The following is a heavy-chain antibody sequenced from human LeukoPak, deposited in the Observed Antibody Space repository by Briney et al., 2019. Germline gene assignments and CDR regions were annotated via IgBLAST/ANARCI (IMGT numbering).Heavy chain of an antibody. CDR2: ISSSISYT. Sequence: PGGSLRLSCAASGFTPSEYYMSRIRQAPGKGLEWVSYISSSISYTNYADSVKGRFTISRDNAKNSLYLQMDSQKAEDTAVYYCARRSRVLFGELLLYYWGQGTLVTVSS. V-gene: IGHV3-11*06. CDR1: GFTPSEYY. J-gene: IGHJ4*02. CDR3: ARRSRVLFGELLLYY. D-gene: IGHD3-10*01.